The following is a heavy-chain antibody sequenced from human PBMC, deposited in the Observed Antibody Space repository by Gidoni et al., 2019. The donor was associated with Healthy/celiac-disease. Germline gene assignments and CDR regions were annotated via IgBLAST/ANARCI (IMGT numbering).Heavy chain of an antibody. CDR1: GGSISSYY. CDR2: IYTSGST. Sequence: QVQLQESGPGLVKPSETLSLTCTVSGGSISSYYWSWIRQPAGKGLEWIGRIYTSGSTNYNPSLKSRVTMSVDTSKNQFSLKLSSVTAADTAVYYCARDLPTLWFGEANYYYYYGMDVWGQGTTVTVSS. CDR3: ARDLPTLWFGEANYYYYYGMDV. V-gene: IGHV4-4*07. J-gene: IGHJ6*02. D-gene: IGHD3-10*01.